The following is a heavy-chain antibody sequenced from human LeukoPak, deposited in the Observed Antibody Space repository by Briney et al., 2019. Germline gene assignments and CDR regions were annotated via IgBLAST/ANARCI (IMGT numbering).Heavy chain of an antibody. V-gene: IGHV3-7*01. CDR3: ARIGGSVDIGWFFDY. CDR1: GFTFIHYW. Sequence: QTGGSLRLSCAASGFTFIHYWMSWVRQAPGKGLEWVANIKQDGSEKLYLDSLKGRFTISRDNAKNALYLQMNNLRAEDTAVYYCARIGGSVDIGWFFDYWSQGTLVTVSS. J-gene: IGHJ4*02. D-gene: IGHD6-19*01. CDR2: IKQDGSEK.